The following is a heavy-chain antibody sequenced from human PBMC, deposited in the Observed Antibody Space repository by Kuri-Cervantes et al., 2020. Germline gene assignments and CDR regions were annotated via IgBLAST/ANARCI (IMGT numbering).Heavy chain of an antibody. J-gene: IGHJ6*02. CDR1: GFTFRSYA. CDR2: ISYDGSNK. CDR3: ARGGGYGDGLIRYYYYYGMDV. Sequence: GESLKISCAASGFTFRSYAMSWVRQAPGRGLEWVAVISYDGSNKYYADSVKGRFTISRDNSKNTLYLQMNSLRAEDTAVYYCARGGGYGDGLIRYYYYYGMDVWGQGTTVTVSS. D-gene: IGHD5-12*01. V-gene: IGHV3-30-3*01.